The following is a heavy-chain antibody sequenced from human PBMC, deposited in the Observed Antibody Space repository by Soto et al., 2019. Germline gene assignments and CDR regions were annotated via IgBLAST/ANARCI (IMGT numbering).Heavy chain of an antibody. V-gene: IGHV4-59*01. Sequence: PSETLSLTCTVSGGSFSTYYWSWIRQPPGKGLEWIGYVPYSGTTNYSPSLKSRVTISLDTSKNEFSLELRSATAADTAVYYCARDRGSLTTGDGTFDIWGPGTMVTVSS. CDR2: VPYSGTT. CDR3: ARDRGSLTTGDGTFDI. D-gene: IGHD4-17*01. CDR1: GGSFSTYY. J-gene: IGHJ3*02.